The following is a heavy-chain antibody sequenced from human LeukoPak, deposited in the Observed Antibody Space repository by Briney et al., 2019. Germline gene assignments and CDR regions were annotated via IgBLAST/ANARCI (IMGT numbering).Heavy chain of an antibody. V-gene: IGHV3-48*02. CDR2: ISSSSSSI. D-gene: IGHD5-24*01. J-gene: IGHJ4*02. CDR3: VMAAY. Sequence: GGAPRLSCGAPGFTFSSYSMSLVRQAPGKGLEWVSYISSSSSSIYYADSVKGRFTISRDNGKNSLYLQMNSLRDEDTAVYYCVMAAYWGQGTLVTVSS. CDR1: GFTFSSYS.